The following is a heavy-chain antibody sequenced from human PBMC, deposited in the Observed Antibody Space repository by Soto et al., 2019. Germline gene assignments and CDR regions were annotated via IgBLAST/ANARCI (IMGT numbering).Heavy chain of an antibody. CDR1: GFAFSSYS. CDR2: IYDGPNFI. J-gene: IGHJ4*02. CDR3: AREVFNSGNLDY. Sequence: GGSLRLSCAASGFAFSSYSMNWVRQAPGKGLEWISYIYDGPNFIYYADSVKGRFTISRDNAKKSLYLQMNSLRAEDTAVYYCAREVFNSGNLDYWGQGTLVTVSS. V-gene: IGHV3-48*01. D-gene: IGHD3-10*01.